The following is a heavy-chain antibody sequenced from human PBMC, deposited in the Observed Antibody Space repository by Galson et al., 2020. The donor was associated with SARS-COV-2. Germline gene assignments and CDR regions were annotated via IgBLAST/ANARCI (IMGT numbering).Heavy chain of an antibody. J-gene: IGHJ6*02. Sequence: SETLSLTCTVSGGSISSGGYYWSWIRQHPGKGLEWIGYIYYSGSTYYNPSLKSRVTISVDTSKNQFSLKLSSVTAADTAVYYCARDGFGYYYDSSGQQKGYYYYGMDVWGQGTTVTVSS. CDR2: IYYSGST. D-gene: IGHD3-22*01. CDR3: ARDGFGYYYDSSGQQKGYYYYGMDV. V-gene: IGHV4-31*03. CDR1: GGSISSGGYY.